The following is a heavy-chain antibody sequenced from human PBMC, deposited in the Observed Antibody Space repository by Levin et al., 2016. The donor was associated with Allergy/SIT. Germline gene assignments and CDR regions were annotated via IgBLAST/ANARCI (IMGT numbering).Heavy chain of an antibody. CDR2: ISYDGSNK. D-gene: IGHD1-26*01. V-gene: IGHV3-30-3*01. Sequence: WIRQPPGKGLEWVAVISYDGSNKYYADSVKGRFTISRDNSKNTLYLQMNSLRAEDTAVYYCARDRSSAFDIWGQGTMVTVSS. CDR3: ARDRSSAFDI. J-gene: IGHJ3*02.